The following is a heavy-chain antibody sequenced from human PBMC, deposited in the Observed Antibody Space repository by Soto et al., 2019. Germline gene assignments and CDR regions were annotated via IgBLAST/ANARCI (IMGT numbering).Heavy chain of an antibody. V-gene: IGHV3-30-3*01. CDR1: GFTFSSYA. D-gene: IGHD2-21*02. Sequence: GGSLRLSCAASGFTFSSYAMHWVRQAPGKGLEWVAVISYDGSNKYYGDSVKGRFTISRDNSKNTLYLQMNSLRAGDTAVYYCAGGVTAILYYYYGMDVWGQGTTVTVSS. J-gene: IGHJ6*02. CDR2: ISYDGSNK. CDR3: AGGVTAILYYYYGMDV.